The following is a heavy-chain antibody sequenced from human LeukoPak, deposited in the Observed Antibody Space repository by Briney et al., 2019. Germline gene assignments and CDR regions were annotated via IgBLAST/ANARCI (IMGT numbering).Heavy chain of an antibody. J-gene: IGHJ5*02. D-gene: IGHD6-13*01. CDR2: IYYSGST. V-gene: IGHV4-59*01. CDR3: ARSSSWYLSWFDP. CDR1: GGSISSYY. Sequence: PSGTLSLTCTVSGGSISSYYWSWIRQPPGKGLEWIGYIYYSGSTNYNPSLKSRVTISVDTSKNQFSLKLSSVTAADTAVYYCARSSSWYLSWFDPWGQGTLVTVSS.